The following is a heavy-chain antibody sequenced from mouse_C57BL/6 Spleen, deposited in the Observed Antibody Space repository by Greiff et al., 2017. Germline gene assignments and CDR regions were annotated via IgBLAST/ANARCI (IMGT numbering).Heavy chain of an antibody. CDR2: IYPGDGDT. D-gene: IGHD1-1*01. Sequence: QVQLQQSGPELVKPGASVKISCKASGYTFSSSWMNWVKQRPGKGLEWIGRIYPGDGDTNYNGKFKGKATLTADKSSSTAYMQLSSLTSEDSAVYFCARDYGSSYRYFDVWGTGTTVTASS. V-gene: IGHV1-82*01. CDR3: ARDYGSSYRYFDV. J-gene: IGHJ1*03. CDR1: GYTFSSSW.